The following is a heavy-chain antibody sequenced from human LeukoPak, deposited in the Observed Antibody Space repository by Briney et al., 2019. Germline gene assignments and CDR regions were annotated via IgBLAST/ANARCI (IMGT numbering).Heavy chain of an antibody. D-gene: IGHD2-21*01. CDR1: GYTFTDYY. CDR3: ARVGVTYSGDP. V-gene: IGHV1-2*02. CDR2: IDPNSGAT. J-gene: IGHJ5*02. Sequence: GASVKVSCKASGYTFTDYYIHWVRQAPGQGLEWMAWIDPNSGATTYAQKFQGRITMTRDTSISTAYMELSRLRSDDTAVYYCARVGVTYSGDPWGQGTLVTVSS.